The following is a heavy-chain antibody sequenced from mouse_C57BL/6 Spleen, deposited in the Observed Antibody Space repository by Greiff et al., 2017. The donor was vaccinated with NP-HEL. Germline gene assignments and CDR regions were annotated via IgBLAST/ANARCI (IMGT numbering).Heavy chain of an antibody. V-gene: IGHV1-76*01. J-gene: IGHJ3*01. CDR3: DYGSSLAWFAY. CDR2: IYPGSGNT. Sequence: VQLQQSGAELVRPGASVKLSCKASGYTFTDYYINWVKQRPGQGLEWIARIYPGSGNTYYNEKFKGKATLTAEKSSSTAYMQLSSLTSEDSAVYFCDYGSSLAWFAYWGQGTLVTVSA. CDR1: GYTFTDYY. D-gene: IGHD1-1*01.